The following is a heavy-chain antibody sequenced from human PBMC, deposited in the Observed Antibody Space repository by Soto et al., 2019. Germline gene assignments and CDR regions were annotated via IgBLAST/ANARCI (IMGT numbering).Heavy chain of an antibody. D-gene: IGHD3-3*01. CDR2: IWYDGSNK. CDR3: ARDHKIFGVVIPNGFDI. CDR1: GFTFSSYG. Sequence: PGGSLRLSCAASGFTFSSYGMHWVRQAPGKGLEWVAVIWYDGSNKYYADSVKGRFTISRDNSKNTLYLRMNSLRAGDTAVYYCARDHKIFGVVIPNGFDIWGQGTMVTVSS. J-gene: IGHJ3*02. V-gene: IGHV3-33*01.